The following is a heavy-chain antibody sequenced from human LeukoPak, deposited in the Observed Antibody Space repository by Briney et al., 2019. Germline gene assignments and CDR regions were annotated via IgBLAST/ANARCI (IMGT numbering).Heavy chain of an antibody. Sequence: GGSLRLSCAASGFTFSGYALNWVRQAPGKGLEWVSSISSSSYIYYADSVKGRFTISRDNAKNSLYLQMNSLRAEDTAVYYCARDLGIAAAGTIDYWGQGTLVTVSS. V-gene: IGHV3-21*01. D-gene: IGHD6-13*01. CDR2: ISSSSYI. CDR1: GFTFSGYA. J-gene: IGHJ4*02. CDR3: ARDLGIAAAGTIDY.